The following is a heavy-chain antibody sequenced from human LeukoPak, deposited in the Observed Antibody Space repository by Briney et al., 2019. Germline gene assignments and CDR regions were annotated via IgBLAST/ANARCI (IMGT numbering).Heavy chain of an antibody. J-gene: IGHJ4*02. CDR1: GFTFSSYA. V-gene: IGHV3-23*01. Sequence: GGSLRLSCAASGFTFSSYAMSWVRQAPGKGLEWVSAISGSGGSTYYADSVKGRFTISRDNSKNTLYLQMNSLRAEDTAVYYCARSTTYRYYFDYWGQGTLVTVSS. CDR2: ISGSGGST. D-gene: IGHD1-1*01. CDR3: ARSTTYRYYFDY.